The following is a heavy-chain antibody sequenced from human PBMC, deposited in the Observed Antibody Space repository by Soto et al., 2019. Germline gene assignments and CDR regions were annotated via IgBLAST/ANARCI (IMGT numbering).Heavy chain of an antibody. D-gene: IGHD6-19*01. J-gene: IGHJ4*02. V-gene: IGHV3-23*01. CDR1: GFTFSTYA. CDR2: MSGSGGNT. Sequence: PGGSLRLSCVASGFTFSTYAMSLVRQAPGKGLEWVSAMSGSGGNTYYADSVKGRCTISRDYSKNTPYLQMNSLRAEDTAVYYCAKPDIAVTGAFDSWGLGTLVTVSS. CDR3: AKPDIAVTGAFDS.